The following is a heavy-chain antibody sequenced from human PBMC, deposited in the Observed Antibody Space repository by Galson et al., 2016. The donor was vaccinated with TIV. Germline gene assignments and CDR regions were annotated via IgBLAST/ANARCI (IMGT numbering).Heavy chain of an antibody. D-gene: IGHD3-10*01. CDR3: ARVATYGSGSYQWNFES. J-gene: IGHJ4*02. CDR2: ISYSGST. CDR1: GYSISSGYY. V-gene: IGHV4-38-2*01. Sequence: ETLSLTCAVSGYSISSGYYWGWIRQSPRKGLEWIATISYSGSTYYNPSLESRAILSLDTSNNHFSLRLGSATAADTAVDYCARVATYGSGSYQWNFESWGQGILVSVSS.